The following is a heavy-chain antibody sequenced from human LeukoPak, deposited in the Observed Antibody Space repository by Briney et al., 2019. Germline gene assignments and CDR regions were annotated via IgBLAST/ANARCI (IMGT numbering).Heavy chain of an antibody. D-gene: IGHD1-26*01. CDR1: GGSISSGDYY. J-gene: IGHJ4*02. Sequence: SETLSLTCTVSGGSISSGDYYWSWIRQPPGKGLEWIGYIYYSGSTYYNPSLKSRVTISVDTSKNQFSLKLSSVTAADTAVYYCTGGSHSRYFDYWGQGTLVTVSS. V-gene: IGHV4-30-4*08. CDR2: IYYSGST. CDR3: TGGSHSRYFDY.